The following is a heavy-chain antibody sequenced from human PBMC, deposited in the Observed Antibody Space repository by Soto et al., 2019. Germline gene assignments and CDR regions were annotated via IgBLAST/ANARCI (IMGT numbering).Heavy chain of an antibody. D-gene: IGHD3-22*01. CDR2: IYYSGST. CDR1: GGSISSYY. Sequence: QVQLQESGPGLVKPSETLSLTCTVSGGSISSYYWSWIRQPPGKGLEWIGYIYYSGSTNYNPSLKSRVTISVDTSKNQFSLKVSSVTAADTAVYYCARVRTYYYDSSGHTGAFDIWGQGTMVTVSS. CDR3: ARVRTYYYDSSGHTGAFDI. V-gene: IGHV4-59*01. J-gene: IGHJ3*02.